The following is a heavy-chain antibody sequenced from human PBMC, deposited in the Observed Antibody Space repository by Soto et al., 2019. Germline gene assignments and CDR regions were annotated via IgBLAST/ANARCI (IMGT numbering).Heavy chain of an antibody. V-gene: IGHV3-23*03. CDR2: INSAGGST. Sequence: GWSLRLSCASSVFTFITYSMTWVRQAPGRGLEWVSVINSAGGSTYYADSVKGRFTISRDNSKNTLYLQMSSLRVDDTAVYYCAKQLGHYYAMDVWGPGTTVTVSS. D-gene: IGHD1-1*01. CDR3: AKQLGHYYAMDV. CDR1: VFTFITYS. J-gene: IGHJ6*02.